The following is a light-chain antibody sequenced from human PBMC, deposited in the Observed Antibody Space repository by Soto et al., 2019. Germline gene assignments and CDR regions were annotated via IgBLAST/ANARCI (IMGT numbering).Light chain of an antibody. CDR2: DVS. J-gene: IGLJ1*01. Sequence: QSALTQPASVSGSPGQSIAISCTGTSSVVGSYNYVSWYQQHPDKAPRLIIYDVSNRPSGVSDRFSGSKSGNTASLTISGLQAEDEADYYCTSYTGSSTPYVFGVGTKLTVL. CDR1: SSVVGSYNY. CDR3: TSYTGSSTPYV. V-gene: IGLV2-14*03.